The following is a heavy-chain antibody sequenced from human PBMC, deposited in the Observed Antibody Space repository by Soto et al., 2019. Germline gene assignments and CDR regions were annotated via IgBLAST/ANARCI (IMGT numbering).Heavy chain of an antibody. CDR3: AREPAQSIMITFGGVQAFDI. J-gene: IGHJ3*02. V-gene: IGHV4-31*03. Sequence: TLSLTCTVSGGSISSGGYYWSWIRQHPGKGLEWIGYIYYSGSTYYNPSLKSRVTISVDTSKNQFSLKLSSVTAADTAVYYCAREPAQSIMITFGGVQAFDIWGQGTMVTVSS. CDR1: GGSISSGGYY. CDR2: IYYSGST. D-gene: IGHD3-16*01.